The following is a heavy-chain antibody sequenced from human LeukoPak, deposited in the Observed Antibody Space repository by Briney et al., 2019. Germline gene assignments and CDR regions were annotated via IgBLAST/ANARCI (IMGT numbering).Heavy chain of an antibody. CDR2: IKGDESAK. CDR3: ARDRIAAAGTDYDY. J-gene: IGHJ4*02. CDR1: GFTLSSYW. Sequence: GGSLRLSCAASGFTLSSYWMTWIRQAPGKGLEWVANIKGDESAKYYVDSVKGRFTISRDNAYNSLYLQMNSLRAEDTAVYYCARDRIAAAGTDYDYWGQGALVTVSS. D-gene: IGHD6-13*01. V-gene: IGHV3-7*01.